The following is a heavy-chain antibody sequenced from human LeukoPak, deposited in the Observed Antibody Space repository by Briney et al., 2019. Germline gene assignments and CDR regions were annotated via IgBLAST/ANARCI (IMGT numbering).Heavy chain of an antibody. D-gene: IGHD3-16*01. CDR3: ARRGGGRDYYYMDV. CDR1: GYIFPNYW. V-gene: IGHV5-51*01. J-gene: IGHJ6*03. CDR2: IYAGDSDT. Sequence: GESLKISCKGSGYIFPNYWIGWVRQMPGKGLEWMGIIYAGDSDTTYSPSFQGQVTISADKSTSTVYLQWSNLKASDTATYYCARRGGGRDYYYMDVWGKGTTVTVSS.